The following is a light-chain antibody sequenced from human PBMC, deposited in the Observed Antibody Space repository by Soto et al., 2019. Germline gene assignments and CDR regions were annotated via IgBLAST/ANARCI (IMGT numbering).Light chain of an antibody. CDR3: SSYTGNSTLVV. CDR1: SSDVGSYNY. J-gene: IGLJ2*01. V-gene: IGLV2-14*01. Sequence: QSVLTQPASVSGSPGQSITISCTGTSSDVGSYNYVSWYQQHPGKAPKLMIYEVSNRPSGVSNRFSGSKSGNTASLSISGLQAEDEADYYCSSYTGNSTLVVFGGGTKLTVL. CDR2: EVS.